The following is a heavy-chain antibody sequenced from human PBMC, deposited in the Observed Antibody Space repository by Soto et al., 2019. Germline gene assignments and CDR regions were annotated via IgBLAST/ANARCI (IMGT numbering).Heavy chain of an antibody. CDR2: ISYDGSNK. D-gene: IGHD6-19*01. V-gene: IGHV3-30*18. CDR1: GFTFSSYG. Sequence: QVQLVESGGGVVQPGRSLRLSCAASGFTFSSYGMHWVRQAPGKGLEWVAVISYDGSNKYYADSVKGRFTISRDNSKNPLYLQMNSLRAEDAAVYYCAKDRIAVAGAYYYGMDVWGQGTTVTVSS. CDR3: AKDRIAVAGAYYYGMDV. J-gene: IGHJ6*02.